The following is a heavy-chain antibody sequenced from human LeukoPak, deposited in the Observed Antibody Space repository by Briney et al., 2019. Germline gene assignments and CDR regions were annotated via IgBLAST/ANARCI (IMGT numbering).Heavy chain of an antibody. Sequence: GGSLRLSCAASGFTFSNYWLSWDRQAPGKGLEWVANIKTDGTKQYYVDSVKGRFTISRDNAKNSLYLQMNSLRAEDTGVYYCARDGIDGFIDYWGQGTLVTVSS. D-gene: IGHD5-24*01. CDR3: ARDGIDGFIDY. J-gene: IGHJ4*02. CDR2: IKTDGTKQ. CDR1: GFTFSNYW. V-gene: IGHV3-7*01.